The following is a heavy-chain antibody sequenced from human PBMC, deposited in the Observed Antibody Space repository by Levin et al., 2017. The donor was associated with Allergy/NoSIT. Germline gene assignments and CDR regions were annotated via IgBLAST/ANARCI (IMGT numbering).Heavy chain of an antibody. J-gene: IGHJ4*02. D-gene: IGHD4-17*01. V-gene: IGHV3-23*01. CDR3: AKEMTRVIPVFDY. Sequence: PGGSLRLSCAASGFTFSSYAMSWVRQAPGKGLEWVSAITHSGRTYYADSVKGRFTVSRDNSKNTLYLQMNSVRADDTAVYYCAKEMTRVIPVFDYWGQGTLVTVSS. CDR1: GFTFSSYA. CDR2: ITHSGRT.